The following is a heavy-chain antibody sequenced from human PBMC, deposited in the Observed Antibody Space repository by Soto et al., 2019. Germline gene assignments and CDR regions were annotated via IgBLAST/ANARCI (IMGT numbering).Heavy chain of an antibody. CDR2: IYDSGST. CDR3: ARGSSSYYDYGMDV. J-gene: IGHJ6*02. V-gene: IGHV4-30-2*01. Sequence: SETLSLTCAVSGDSISRGGYSWTWIRQPPGKALEWIGNIYDSGSTSYNPCLKSRVTISVDTSKNQFSLRLTSVTAADTAVYFCARGSSSYYDYGMDVWGQGTTVTVSS. CDR1: GDSISRGGYS. D-gene: IGHD6-6*01.